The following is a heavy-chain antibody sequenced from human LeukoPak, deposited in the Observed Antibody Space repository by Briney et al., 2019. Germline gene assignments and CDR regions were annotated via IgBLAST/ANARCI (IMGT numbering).Heavy chain of an antibody. CDR3: AKVMDYGDPSY. J-gene: IGHJ4*02. V-gene: IGHV3-74*01. CDR2: INSDGSGT. Sequence: GGSLRLSCAASGFTFSSYWMHWVRQAPGKGLVWVSRINSDGSGTSYADSVKGRFTISRDNAKNTLYLQMNSLRAEDTAVYYCAKVMDYGDPSYWGQGTLVTVSS. CDR1: GFTFSSYW. D-gene: IGHD4-17*01.